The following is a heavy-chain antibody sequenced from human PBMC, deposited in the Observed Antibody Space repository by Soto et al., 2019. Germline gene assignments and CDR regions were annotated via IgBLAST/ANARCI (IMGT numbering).Heavy chain of an antibody. CDR2: INHSGST. CDR3: ARDFITMIVVAPYYYYSMDV. V-gene: IGHV4-34*01. J-gene: IGHJ6*03. CDR1: GGSFSGYY. Sequence: SETLSLTCAVYGGSFSGYYWSWIRQPPGKGLEWIGEINHSGSTNYNPSLKSRVTISVDTSKNQFSLKLSSVTAADTAVYYCARDFITMIVVAPYYYYSMDVWGKGTTVTVSS. D-gene: IGHD3-22*01.